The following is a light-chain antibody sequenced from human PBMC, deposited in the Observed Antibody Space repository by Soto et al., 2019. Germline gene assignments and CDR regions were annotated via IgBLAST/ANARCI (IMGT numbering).Light chain of an antibody. CDR1: QSVSSSY. Sequence: IVLTQSQGTLSLSPGERATLSCRASQSVSSSYLAWYQQKPGQAPRLLIYGASSRATGIPDRFSGSGSGTDFTLTISRLEPEDFAVYYCQQYGSSPWTFRQGTKV. J-gene: IGKJ1*01. CDR2: GAS. V-gene: IGKV3-20*01. CDR3: QQYGSSPWT.